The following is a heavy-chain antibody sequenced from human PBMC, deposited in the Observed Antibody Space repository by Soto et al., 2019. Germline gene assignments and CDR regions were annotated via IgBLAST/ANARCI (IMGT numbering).Heavy chain of an antibody. CDR1: GGSISSDEYF. CDR2: IYHTGST. CDR3: ARHNMRIKGNAFDS. Sequence: QVQLQESGPGLVKPSQTLSLACTVSGGSISSDEYFWSWIRQHAGKGLEWIGYIYHTGSTYYSPSLKSRVTISVDTSKNLFSLNLTSLTASDTATYYWARHNMRIKGNAFDSWGQGTMVTVST. J-gene: IGHJ3*02. D-gene: IGHD2-2*01. V-gene: IGHV4-31*03.